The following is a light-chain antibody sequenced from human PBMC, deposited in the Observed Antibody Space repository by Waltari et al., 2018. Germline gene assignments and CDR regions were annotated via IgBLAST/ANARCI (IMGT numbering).Light chain of an antibody. Sequence: EIVLTQSPGTLSLSPGERATLSSRASQSVSSIYLAWYQQKPGQAPRLLIYGASSRATGIPDRFSGSGSGTDFTLTISRLEPEDFAVYYCQQYGSSPPYSFGQGTKLEIK. CDR2: GAS. V-gene: IGKV3-20*01. CDR1: QSVSSIY. CDR3: QQYGSSPPYS. J-gene: IGKJ2*03.